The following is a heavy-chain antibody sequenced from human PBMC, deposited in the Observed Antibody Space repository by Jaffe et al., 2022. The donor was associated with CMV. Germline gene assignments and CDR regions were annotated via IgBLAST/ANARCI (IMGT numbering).Heavy chain of an antibody. CDR2: IHYSGNT. J-gene: IGHJ6*03. CDR3: ARDVLHSSGWGYHYHYMDV. Sequence: QVQLQESGPRLVKPSETLSLTCSVSGGSTDRYYWSWIRQPPGRGLEWIGYIHYSGNTNSNPSLKSRVTISLDESKGQFSLRLSSATAADTAVYYCARDVLHSSGWGYHYHYMDVWGKGTTVTVAS. CDR1: GGSTDRYY. V-gene: IGHV4-59*12. D-gene: IGHD6-19*01.